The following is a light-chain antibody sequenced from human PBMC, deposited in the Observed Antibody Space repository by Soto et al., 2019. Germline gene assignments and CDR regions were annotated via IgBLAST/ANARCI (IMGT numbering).Light chain of an antibody. J-gene: IGKJ1*01. V-gene: IGKV1-5*03. CDR3: QHYNSYSEA. CDR2: KAS. Sequence: DIQMTQTPSTLSGSVGDRVTITCGASQTISSWLAWYQQKPGKAPKLLIYKASTLKSGVPSRFSGSGSGTEFTLTISSLQPDDFATYYCQHYNSYSEAFGQGAIVDI. CDR1: QTISSW.